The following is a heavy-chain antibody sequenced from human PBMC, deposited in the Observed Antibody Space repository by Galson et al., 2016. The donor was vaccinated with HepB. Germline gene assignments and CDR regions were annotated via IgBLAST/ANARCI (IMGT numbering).Heavy chain of an antibody. V-gene: IGHV1-69*06. D-gene: IGHD3-16*01. CDR1: GGTFDNYV. CDR3: ASRRRGLGKMGFDS. Sequence: QSGAEVKKPGSSVKVSCTSSGGTFDNYVFNWVRQAPGQGLEWMGRIIPLFGTSRSAQKVEARVTFTADKSTKTVFMELRSLRSEDTALYFCASRRRGLGKMGFDSWGQGTLVIVSS. J-gene: IGHJ4*02. CDR2: IIPLFGTS.